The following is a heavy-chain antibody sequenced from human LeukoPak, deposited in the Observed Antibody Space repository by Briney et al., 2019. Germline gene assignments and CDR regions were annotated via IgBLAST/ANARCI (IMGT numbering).Heavy chain of an antibody. Sequence: PGGSLRLSCAASGFTVSSNYMSWVRQTPGKGLEWISIIYSGGSTYYADSVKGRFTISRDNFKNTLYLQMNSLRAEDTAVYYCAKTHDSSGSRLDYWGQGTLVTVSS. CDR2: IYSGGST. J-gene: IGHJ4*02. D-gene: IGHD3-22*01. CDR3: AKTHDSSGSRLDY. CDR1: GFTVSSNY. V-gene: IGHV3-53*01.